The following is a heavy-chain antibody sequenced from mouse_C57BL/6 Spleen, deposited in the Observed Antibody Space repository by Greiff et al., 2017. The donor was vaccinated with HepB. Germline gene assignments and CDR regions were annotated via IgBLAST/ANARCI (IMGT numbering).Heavy chain of an antibody. CDR2: ISDGGSYT. CDR3: AREDYGGAMDY. CDR1: GFTFSSYA. J-gene: IGHJ4*01. Sequence: EVQLVESGGGLVKPGGSLKLSCAASGFTFSSYAMSWVRQTPEKRLEWVATISDGGSYTYYPDNVKGRFTISRDNAKNNLYRQMSHLKSEDTAMYYCAREDYGGAMDYWGQGTSVTVSS. D-gene: IGHD1-1*01. V-gene: IGHV5-4*01.